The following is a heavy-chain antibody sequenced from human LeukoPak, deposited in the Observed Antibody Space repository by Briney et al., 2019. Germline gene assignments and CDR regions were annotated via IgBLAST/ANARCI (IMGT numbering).Heavy chain of an antibody. D-gene: IGHD3-10*01. Sequence: ASETLSLTCAVYGGSFSGYYWSWIRQPPGKGLEWIGEINHSGSTNYNPTLKSRVTISVDTSKNQFSLKLSSVTAADTAVYYCARDNGSGSYYRWFDPWGQGTLVTVSS. CDR3: ARDNGSGSYYRWFDP. V-gene: IGHV4-34*01. CDR1: GGSFSGYY. CDR2: INHSGST. J-gene: IGHJ5*02.